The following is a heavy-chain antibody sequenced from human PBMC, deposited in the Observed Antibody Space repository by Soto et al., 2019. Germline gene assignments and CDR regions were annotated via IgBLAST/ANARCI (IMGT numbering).Heavy chain of an antibody. Sequence: SETLSLTCTVSGDSMSSGDYYWSWIRQPPGKGLEWIGYIYYSGSTYYNPSLKSRVTISIDTSTNQFSLRLSSVTAADTAVYYCARVPGPWCQGTLLTVSS. CDR1: GDSMSSGDYY. V-gene: IGHV4-30-4*01. CDR2: IYYSGST. CDR3: ARVPGP. J-gene: IGHJ5*02.